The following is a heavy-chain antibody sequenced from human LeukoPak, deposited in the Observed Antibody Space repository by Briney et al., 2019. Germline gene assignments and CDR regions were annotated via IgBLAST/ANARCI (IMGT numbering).Heavy chain of an antibody. Sequence: QPGGSLRLSCAASGFTFSSYGMHWVRQAPDKGLEWVAFIRYDGSNKYYADSVKGRFTISRDNSKNTLYLQMNSLRAEDTAVYYCAKARDYDILTGFEIGAFDIWGQGTMVTVSS. V-gene: IGHV3-30*02. J-gene: IGHJ3*02. CDR1: GFTFSSYG. D-gene: IGHD3-9*01. CDR3: AKARDYDILTGFEIGAFDI. CDR2: IRYDGSNK.